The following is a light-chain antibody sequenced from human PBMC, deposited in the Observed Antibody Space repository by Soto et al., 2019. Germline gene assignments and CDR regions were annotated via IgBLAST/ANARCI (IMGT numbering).Light chain of an antibody. CDR2: TAS. CDR1: QTISRW. V-gene: IGKV1-5*01. CDR3: QEYNNYWT. J-gene: IGKJ1*01. Sequence: DIQMTQSPSTLSASVGDTVTITCRASQTISRWLAWYQQRPGKAPRLLIYTASTLESRVPSRFSASGSGTEFTLTISSLHPDDFATYYCQEYNNYWTFGQGTKVDI.